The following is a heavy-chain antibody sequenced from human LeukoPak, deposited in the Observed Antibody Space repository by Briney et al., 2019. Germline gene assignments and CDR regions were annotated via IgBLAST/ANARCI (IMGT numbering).Heavy chain of an antibody. J-gene: IGHJ5*02. V-gene: IGHV1-18*01. Sequence: ASVKVSCKASGYTFTSYGISWVRQAPGQGLEWMGWISAYNGNTNYAQKLQGRVTMTTDTSTSTAYMELRSLRSDDTAVYYCARDIIVVPAAILSSGPSWFDPWGQGTLVTVSS. CDR1: GYTFTSYG. CDR3: ARDIIVVPAAILSSGPSWFDP. CDR2: ISAYNGNT. D-gene: IGHD2-2*01.